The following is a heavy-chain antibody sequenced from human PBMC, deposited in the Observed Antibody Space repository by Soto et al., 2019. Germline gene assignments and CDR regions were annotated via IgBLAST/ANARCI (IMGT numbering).Heavy chain of an antibody. CDR3: ARVERGTATTVVDAFDI. V-gene: IGHV4-34*01. J-gene: IGHJ3*02. CDR1: GGVVTSGRYY. Sequence: PSETLSLTCAVYGGVVTSGRYYWSWILQPPGKGLEWIGEMSHSGGTHFHPSLKSRVTISVDTSKNQFTLKMSSVTAADTALYYCARVERGTATTVVDAFDIWGPGTMVTVS. D-gene: IGHD1-1*01. CDR2: MSHSGGT.